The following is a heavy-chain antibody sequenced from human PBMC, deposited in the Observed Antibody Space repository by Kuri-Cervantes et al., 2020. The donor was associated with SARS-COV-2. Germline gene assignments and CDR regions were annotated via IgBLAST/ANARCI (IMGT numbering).Heavy chain of an antibody. V-gene: IGHV4-39*01. CDR2: IYYSGST. CDR1: GASVSSGSYY. CDR3: ASSMGTMVRGVIPWFDP. J-gene: IGHJ5*02. Sequence: ESLKISCAVSGASVSSGSYYWGWIRQPPGKGLEWIGSIYYSGSTYYNPSLKSRVTISVDTSKNQFSLKLSSVTAADTAVYYCASSMGTMVRGVIPWFDPWGQGTLVTVSS. D-gene: IGHD3-10*01.